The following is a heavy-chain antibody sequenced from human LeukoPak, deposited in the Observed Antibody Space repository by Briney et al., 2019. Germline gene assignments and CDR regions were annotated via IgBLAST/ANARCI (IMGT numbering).Heavy chain of an antibody. D-gene: IGHD3-22*01. CDR2: ISSSGST. Sequence: SETLSLTCTVSGDSINTYYWNWIRQPAGKGLEWIGRISSSGSTNYNPSLKSRVTISVDTSKNQFSLKLSSVTAADAAVYFCARGPYSYDSSGAFDIWGQGTMVTVSS. CDR3: ARGPYSYDSSGAFDI. CDR1: GDSINTYY. J-gene: IGHJ3*02. V-gene: IGHV4-4*07.